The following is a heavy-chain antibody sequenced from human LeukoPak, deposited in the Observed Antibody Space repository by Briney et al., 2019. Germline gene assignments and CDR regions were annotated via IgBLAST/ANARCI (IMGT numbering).Heavy chain of an antibody. CDR2: TVAGYSET. V-gene: IGHV3-23*01. D-gene: IGHD4-23*01. J-gene: IGHJ4*02. Sequence: PGGSLRLSCVASGFTISGHAMSWVRQAPAKGLEWVSITVAGYSETHYADSVRGRFTISRDDSSNTLSLEMNSLRADDTDTYYCVKDFCRGGNCPFPFFDSWGQGTVVTVSS. CDR3: VKDFCRGGNCPFPFFDS. CDR1: GFTISGHA.